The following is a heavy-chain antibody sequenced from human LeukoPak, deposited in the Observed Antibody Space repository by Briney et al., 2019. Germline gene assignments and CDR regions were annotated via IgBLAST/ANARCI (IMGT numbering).Heavy chain of an antibody. Sequence: PSETLSLTCTVFGGSISSSSYYWGWIRQPPGKGLERIGSIYYSGSTNYNPSLKSRVTISVDTSKNQFSLKLSSVTAADTAVYYCARYEMATSNDYWGQGTLVIVSS. D-gene: IGHD5-24*01. CDR3: ARYEMATSNDY. CDR1: GGSISSSSYY. J-gene: IGHJ4*02. V-gene: IGHV4-39*01. CDR2: IYYSGST.